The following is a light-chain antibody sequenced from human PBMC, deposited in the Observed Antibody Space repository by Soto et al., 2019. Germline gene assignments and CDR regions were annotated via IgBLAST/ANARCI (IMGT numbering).Light chain of an antibody. V-gene: IGKV3-11*01. CDR2: DAS. CDR1: QSVSSY. Sequence: EIVLTQSPATLSLSPGERATLSCRASQSVSSYLAWYLQQPGQAPRLLIYDASNRATGIPARFSGSGSGTDFTLTISSLEPEEFAVYYCQQRSNWPLTFGGETKVEIK. CDR3: QQRSNWPLT. J-gene: IGKJ4*01.